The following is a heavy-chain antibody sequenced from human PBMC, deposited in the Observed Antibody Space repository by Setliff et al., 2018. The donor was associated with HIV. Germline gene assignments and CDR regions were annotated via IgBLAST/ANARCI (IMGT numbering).Heavy chain of an antibody. J-gene: IGHJ4*02. D-gene: IGHD3-22*01. V-gene: IGHV3-7*03. CDR2: IKEDGSEK. Sequence: GGSLRLSCAASGFTFSSYWMSWVRQAPGKGLEWVANIKEDGSEKYYVDSVKGRFTISRDNAQNSLYLQMSSLKVEDTAVYYCARGRHFDSSGTSNYWGQGTLVTVSS. CDR3: ARGRHFDSSGTSNY. CDR1: GFTFSSYW.